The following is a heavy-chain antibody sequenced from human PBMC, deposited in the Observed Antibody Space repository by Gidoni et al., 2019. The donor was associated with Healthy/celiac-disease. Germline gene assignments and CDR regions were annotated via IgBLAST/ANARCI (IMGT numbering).Heavy chain of an antibody. V-gene: IGHV4-39*01. CDR2: IYYSGST. Sequence: DGLEWIGSIYYSGSTYYNPSLKSRVTISVDTSKNQFSLKLSSVTAADTAVYYCARQTTGQWLVKSYSDAFDIWGQGTMVTVSS. J-gene: IGHJ3*02. D-gene: IGHD6-19*01. CDR3: ARQTTGQWLVKSYSDAFDI.